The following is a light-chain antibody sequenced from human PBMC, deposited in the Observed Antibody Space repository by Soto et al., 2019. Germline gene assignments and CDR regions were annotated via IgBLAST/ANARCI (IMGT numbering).Light chain of an antibody. CDR3: QQYSSPPGYT. J-gene: IGKJ2*01. CDR2: GAS. Sequence: EIVLTQSPGTLSLSPGERATLSCRASQSVSSSYLAWYQQKPGQAPRLLIYGASSRATGSPDRFSGSGSGRDFALTISGCEPEGFAVYYCQQYSSPPGYTLREGTKLGIK. CDR1: QSVSSSY. V-gene: IGKV3-20*01.